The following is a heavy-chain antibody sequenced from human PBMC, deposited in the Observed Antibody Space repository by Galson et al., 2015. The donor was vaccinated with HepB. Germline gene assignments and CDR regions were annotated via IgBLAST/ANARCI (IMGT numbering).Heavy chain of an antibody. Sequence: SLRLSCAASQFILNSYAMSWVRHAPGTGLEWVSTIRGTGSGTYHADSVKGRFTISRDNSKNTLYLQMSSLRAEDTAVYFCAKDDTFDCLWTTCLDSWGQGTLVTFSS. V-gene: IGHV3-23*01. J-gene: IGHJ4*02. CDR1: QFILNSYA. CDR2: IRGTGSGT. D-gene: IGHD3-9*01. CDR3: AKDDTFDCLWTTCLDS.